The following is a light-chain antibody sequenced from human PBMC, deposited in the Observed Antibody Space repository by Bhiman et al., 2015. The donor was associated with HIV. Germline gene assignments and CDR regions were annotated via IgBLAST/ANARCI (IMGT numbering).Light chain of an antibody. J-gene: IGLJ3*02. Sequence: QSALTQPASVSGSPGQAITISCTGTSRDVGGYDYVSWYRQHPGKAPQLIIYDVSQRPSGISHRFSGSKSGNTASLTISGLQPDDEADYYCSSYTDISTWVFGGGTKLTVL. CDR2: DVS. V-gene: IGLV2-14*03. CDR1: SRDVGGYDY. CDR3: SSYTDISTWV.